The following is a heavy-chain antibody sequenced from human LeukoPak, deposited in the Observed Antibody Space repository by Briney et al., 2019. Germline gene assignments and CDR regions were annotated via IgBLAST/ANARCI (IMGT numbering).Heavy chain of an antibody. CDR1: GFTFSSYG. CDR3: ARDPLRWLQNNYYYYYMDV. V-gene: IGHV3-48*02. CDR2: ISSTSRTI. Sequence: GGSLRLSCAASGFTFSSYGMNWVRQAPGKGLEWVSYISSTSRTIYDADSVKGRFTTSRDNAKNSLYLQMNSLRDEDTAVYYCARDPLRWLQNNYYYYYMDVWGKGTTVTVSS. J-gene: IGHJ6*03. D-gene: IGHD5-24*01.